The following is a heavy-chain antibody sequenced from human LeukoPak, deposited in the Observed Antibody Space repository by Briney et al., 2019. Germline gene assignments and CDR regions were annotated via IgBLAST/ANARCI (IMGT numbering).Heavy chain of an antibody. V-gene: IGHV1-2*02. D-gene: IGHD5-12*01. CDR3: ARDLSPSHMVAAIVAY. J-gene: IGHJ4*02. CDR1: GYTFTCYY. CDR2: INPNSGGT. Sequence: ASVKVSCKASGYTFTCYYIHWVRQAPGQGLEWMGWINPNSGGTNYAQKFQGRVTMTRDTSIDTAYMELSGLRSDDTAMFYCARDLSPSHMVAAIVAYWGQGTLVTVSS.